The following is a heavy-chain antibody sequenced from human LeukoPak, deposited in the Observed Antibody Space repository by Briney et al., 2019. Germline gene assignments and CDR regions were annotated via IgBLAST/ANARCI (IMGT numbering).Heavy chain of an antibody. CDR2: IYYSGST. V-gene: IGHV4-39*07. J-gene: IGHJ4*02. CDR1: GGSISSYY. D-gene: IGHD5-12*01. Sequence: SETLSLTCTVSGGSISSYYWGWIRQPPGKGLEWIGSIYYSGSTYYNPSLKSRVTISVDTSKNQFSLRLSSVTAADAAVYYCARGGYEARSYYFDYWGQGTLVTVSS. CDR3: ARGGYEARSYYFDY.